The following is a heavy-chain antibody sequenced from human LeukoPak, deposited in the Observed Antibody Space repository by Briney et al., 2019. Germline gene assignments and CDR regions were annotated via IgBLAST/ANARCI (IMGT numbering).Heavy chain of an antibody. CDR3: ARRLGQIDY. D-gene: IGHD3-9*01. Sequence: SETLSLTCAVYGGSFIGYDWTWIRQPPGKGLEWIGEINHSGGTNYNPSLKSRVTISVDTSKNQFSLKLSSVTAADTAVYYCARRLGQIDYWGQGTLVTVSS. CDR2: INHSGGT. J-gene: IGHJ4*02. V-gene: IGHV4-34*01. CDR1: GGSFIGYD.